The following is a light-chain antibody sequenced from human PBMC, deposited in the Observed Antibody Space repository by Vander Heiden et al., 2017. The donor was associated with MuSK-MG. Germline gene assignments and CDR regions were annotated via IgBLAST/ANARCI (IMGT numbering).Light chain of an antibody. CDR3: QQRSNWPWT. V-gene: IGKV3-11*01. J-gene: IGKJ1*01. CDR1: QSVSSY. CDR2: GAS. Sequence: IVLTQSPATLSLSPGERATLSCRASQSVSSYLAWYQQKPGQTPRLLIYGASNRATGFPARFSGSGSGTDFTLTISSLEPEDFAIYYCQQRSNWPWTFGQGTKVEIK.